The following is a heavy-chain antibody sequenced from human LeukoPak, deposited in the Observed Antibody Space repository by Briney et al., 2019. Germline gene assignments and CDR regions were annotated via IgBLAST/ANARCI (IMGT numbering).Heavy chain of an antibody. J-gene: IGHJ4*02. CDR1: GGSISSSSYS. D-gene: IGHD3-10*01. CDR2: IYYSGST. V-gene: IGHV4-39*01. CDR3: ARLFMVRGVIGSSGYFDY. Sequence: SETLSLTCTVSGGSISSSSYSWGWIRQPPGKGLEWIGSIYYSGSTYYNPSLKSRVTISVDTSKNQFSLKLSSVTAADTAVYYCARLFMVRGVIGSSGYFDYWGQGTLVTVSS.